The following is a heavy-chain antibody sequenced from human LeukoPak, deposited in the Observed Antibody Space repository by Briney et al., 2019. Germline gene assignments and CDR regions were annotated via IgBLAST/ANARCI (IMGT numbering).Heavy chain of an antibody. CDR1: GFTFSSYS. V-gene: IGHV3-48*01. Sequence: GGSLRLSCAASGFTFSSYSMNWVRQAPGKGLEWISYISSTSGTVYYADYAKGRFTISRDNAKNSLYLQMNSLRAEDTAVYYCTRDLVPYWGQGTLVTVSS. D-gene: IGHD6-6*01. CDR3: TRDLVPY. J-gene: IGHJ4*02. CDR2: ISSTSGTV.